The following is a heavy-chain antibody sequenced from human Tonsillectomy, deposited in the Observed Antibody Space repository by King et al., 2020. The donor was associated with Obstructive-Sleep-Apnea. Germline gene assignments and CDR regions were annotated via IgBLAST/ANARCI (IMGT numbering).Heavy chain of an antibody. J-gene: IGHJ3*02. CDR1: GGSISSGGYY. Sequence: VQLQESGPGLVKPSQTLSLTCTVSGGSISSGGYYWSWIRQHPGKGLEWIGYIYYSGSTYYNPSLKSRVTISVDTSENQFSLKLSSGTAAEPAVYYCARDLRYSGYDSSDAFDIWGQGTMVTVSS. CDR3: ARDLRYSGYDSSDAFDI. CDR2: IYYSGST. D-gene: IGHD5-12*01. V-gene: IGHV4-31*03.